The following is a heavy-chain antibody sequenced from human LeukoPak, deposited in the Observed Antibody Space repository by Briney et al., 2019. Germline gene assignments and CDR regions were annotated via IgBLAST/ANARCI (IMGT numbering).Heavy chain of an antibody. Sequence: GGSLRLSCAASGFTFSNYAMSWVRQAPGKGLEWISSISGVGSSTYYADSVKGRITISRDNSKNTLYLQMNSLRAEDTAVYYCGAEWGVFYFGYWGQGTLVTVSS. D-gene: IGHD3-16*01. CDR2: ISGVGSST. J-gene: IGHJ4*02. CDR3: GAEWGVFYFGY. V-gene: IGHV3-23*01. CDR1: GFTFSNYA.